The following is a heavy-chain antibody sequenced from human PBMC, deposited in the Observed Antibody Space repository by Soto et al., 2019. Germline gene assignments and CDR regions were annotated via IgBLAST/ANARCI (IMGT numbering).Heavy chain of an antibody. J-gene: IGHJ4*02. CDR1: GGSIKVGGYY. V-gene: IGHV4-39*02. D-gene: IGHD2-21*01. Sequence: QLQLQESGPGLVKPSETLSLTCTVSGGSIKVGGYYWGWIRQPPGKGLEWVGTIYYSGTTYYNPSLKSRLTISVDTSKNHFSLELSSVTAADTAFYYCARLAYRDYSTWGQGTLVTVSS. CDR3: ARLAYRDYST. CDR2: IYYSGTT.